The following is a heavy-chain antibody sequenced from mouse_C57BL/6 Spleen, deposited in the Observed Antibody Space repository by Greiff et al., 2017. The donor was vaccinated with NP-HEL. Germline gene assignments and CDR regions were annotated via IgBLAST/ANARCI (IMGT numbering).Heavy chain of an antibody. CDR1: GFTFSDYG. V-gene: IGHV5-17*01. J-gene: IGHJ4*01. CDR2: ISSGSSTI. D-gene: IGHD2-5*01. CDR3: ARRSNLYAMDY. Sequence: VQLKESGGGLVKPGGSLKLSCAASGFTFSDYGMHWVRQAPEKGLEWVAYISSGSSTIYYADTVKGRFTISRDNAKNTLFLQMTSLRSEDTAMYYCARRSNLYAMDYWGQGTSVTVSS.